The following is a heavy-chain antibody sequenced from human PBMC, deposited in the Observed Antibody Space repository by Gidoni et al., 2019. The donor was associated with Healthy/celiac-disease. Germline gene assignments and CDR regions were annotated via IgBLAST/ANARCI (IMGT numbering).Heavy chain of an antibody. CDR3: ARDWPSYGGGFDY. Sequence: EVQLVESGGGLVKPGGSLRLSCAASGFPFSSYSMNWVRQAPGKGLEWVSSISSSSSYIYYADSVKGRFTISRDNAKNSLYLQMNSLRAEDTAVYYCARDWPSYGGGFDYWGQGTLVTVSS. J-gene: IGHJ4*02. V-gene: IGHV3-21*01. CDR2: ISSSSSYI. CDR1: GFPFSSYS. D-gene: IGHD4-17*01.